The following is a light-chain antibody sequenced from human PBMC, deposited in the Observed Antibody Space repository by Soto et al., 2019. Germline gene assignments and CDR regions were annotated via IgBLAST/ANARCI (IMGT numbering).Light chain of an antibody. CDR1: RNINMY. J-gene: IGKJ4*01. Sequence: DIQLTQSASSLSASVGDRVTITCRASRNINMYLNWYQVEPGKAPKLLIYAASSSQSGVPSRFSGSGSGTDFTLTIAGLQPEDSATYFCQQSMTAPLTFGGGTKVDIK. CDR2: AAS. V-gene: IGKV1-39*01. CDR3: QQSMTAPLT.